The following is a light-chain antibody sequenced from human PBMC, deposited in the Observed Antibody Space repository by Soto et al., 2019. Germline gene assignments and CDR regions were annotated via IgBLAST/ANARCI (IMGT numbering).Light chain of an antibody. CDR2: KAS. Sequence: DIQMTQSPSTLSASVGDRVTITCRASQSISSWLAWYQQKPGKAPKLLMYKASSLQSGVPSRFSGSGSGTEFTLTISSLQPYDFATYYCQQYNSYPYTFGQGTKLEIK. CDR3: QQYNSYPYT. CDR1: QSISSW. V-gene: IGKV1-5*03. J-gene: IGKJ2*01.